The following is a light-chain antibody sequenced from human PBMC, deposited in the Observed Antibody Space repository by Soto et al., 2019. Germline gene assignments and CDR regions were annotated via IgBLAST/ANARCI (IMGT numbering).Light chain of an antibody. V-gene: IGLV2-11*01. CDR1: SNDVGYYNY. CDR3: CSEAGSYTLL. CDR2: DVY. J-gene: IGLJ2*01. Sequence: QSALTQPRSVSGSPGQSVTISCTGTSNDVGYYNYVSWYQQHPGKGPKLLIYDVYKRPSGVPARFSGSKSGNTASLTISGLQAEDEADSHCCSEAGSYTLLFGGGTKVTVL.